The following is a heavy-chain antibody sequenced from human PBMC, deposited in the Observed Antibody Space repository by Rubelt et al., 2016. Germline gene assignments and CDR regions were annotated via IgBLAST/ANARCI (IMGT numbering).Heavy chain of an antibody. J-gene: IGHJ4*02. CDR3: ARIGYSYGPHFDY. CDR1: GGSISSSSYY. Sequence: QESGPGLVKPSETLSLTCTVSGGSISSSSYYWGWIRQPPGKGLEWIAHIFSNDEKSYSTSLKRSLTISKDTSKSHVVLTMTNMDPVDTATYYCARIGYSYGPHFDYWGQGTLGTVSS. V-gene: IGHV2-26*01. D-gene: IGHD5-18*01. CDR2: IFSNDEK.